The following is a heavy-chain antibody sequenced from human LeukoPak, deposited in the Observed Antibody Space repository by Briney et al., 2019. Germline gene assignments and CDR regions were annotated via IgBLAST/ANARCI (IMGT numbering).Heavy chain of an antibody. CDR1: GYTFTSYG. CDR2: FDPEDGET. D-gene: IGHD2-2*01. Sequence: ASVKVSCKASGYTFTSYGISWVRQAPGKGLEWMGGFDPEDGETIYAQKFQGRVTMTEDTSTDTAYMEPSSLRSEDTAVYYCATYCSSTSCQVDYWGQGTLVTVSS. V-gene: IGHV1-24*01. CDR3: ATYCSSTSCQVDY. J-gene: IGHJ4*02.